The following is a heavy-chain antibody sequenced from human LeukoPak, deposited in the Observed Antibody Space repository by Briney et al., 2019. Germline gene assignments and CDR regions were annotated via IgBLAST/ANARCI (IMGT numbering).Heavy chain of an antibody. Sequence: GGSLRLSCAASGFTFSSYSMNWVRQAPGKGLEWVSSISSSSSYIYYADSVKGRFTISRDNAKNSLYLQMNSLRAEDTAVYYCARVGVGYNYYYYYYMDVWGKGTTVTVSS. CDR3: ARVGVGYNYYYYYYMDV. V-gene: IGHV3-21*01. J-gene: IGHJ6*03. CDR2: ISSSSSYI. D-gene: IGHD5-24*01. CDR1: GFTFSSYS.